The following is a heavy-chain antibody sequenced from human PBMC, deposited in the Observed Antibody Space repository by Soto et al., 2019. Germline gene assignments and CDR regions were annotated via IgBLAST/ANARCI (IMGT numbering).Heavy chain of an antibody. CDR1: GFTFSNHG. CDR3: ARGLMVRDKMFFDY. J-gene: IGHJ4*02. CDR2: IWYNSYDR. D-gene: IGHD3-10*01. V-gene: IGHV3-33*01. Sequence: PGGSLRLSCVGSGFTFSNHGMHWVRQAPGKGPEWVAVIWYNSYDRGYAESVAGRFSISRDDSKNTVYLQMDSLTVEDTGFYYCARGLMVRDKMFFDYWGRGTLVTVSS.